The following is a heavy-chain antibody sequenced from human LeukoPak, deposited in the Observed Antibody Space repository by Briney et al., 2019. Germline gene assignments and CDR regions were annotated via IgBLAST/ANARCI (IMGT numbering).Heavy chain of an antibody. CDR3: AKDRPAAIGDYMDV. CDR2: IRYDGGNK. J-gene: IGHJ6*03. D-gene: IGHD2-2*01. Sequence: GGSLRLSCAASGFTFSSYGMHWVRQAPGKGLEGVAFIRYDGGNKYYADSVKGRFTISRDNSKNTLYLQMNSLRAEDRGVYYCAKDRPAAIGDYMDVWGKGTTVTVSS. V-gene: IGHV3-30*02. CDR1: GFTFSSYG.